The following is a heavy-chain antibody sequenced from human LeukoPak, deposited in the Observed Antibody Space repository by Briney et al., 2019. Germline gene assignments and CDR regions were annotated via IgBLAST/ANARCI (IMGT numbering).Heavy chain of an antibody. D-gene: IGHD3-22*01. CDR3: ARGGQTYDSSGYYFPDFDY. V-gene: IGHV1-18*01. CDR1: GYTFTSYG. Sequence: ASVKVSCKASGYTFTSYGISWVRQAPGQGLEWMGWISAYNGNTNYAQKLQGRVTMTTDTSTSTAYMELRSLRPDDTAVYYCARGGQTYDSSGYYFPDFDYWGQGTLVTVSS. J-gene: IGHJ4*02. CDR2: ISAYNGNT.